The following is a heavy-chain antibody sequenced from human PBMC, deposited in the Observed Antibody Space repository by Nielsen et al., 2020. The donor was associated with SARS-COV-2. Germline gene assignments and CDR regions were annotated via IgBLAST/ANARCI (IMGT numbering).Heavy chain of an antibody. CDR2: IWYDGRKK. D-gene: IGHD4-17*01. CDR3: AASTALEY. V-gene: IGHV3-33*08. CDR1: GFTFSSYG. J-gene: IGHJ4*02. Sequence: GESLKISCAASGFTFSSYGMNWVRQAPGKGLEWVAVIWYDGRKKYHADSVKGRFTISRDNSKNTLYLQMNSLRAEDTAVYYCAASTALEYWGQGTLVTVSS.